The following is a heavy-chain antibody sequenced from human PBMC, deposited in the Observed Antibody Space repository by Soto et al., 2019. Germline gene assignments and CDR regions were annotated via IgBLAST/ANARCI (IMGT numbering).Heavy chain of an antibody. Sequence: SETLSLTCTVSGGSISNSNYYWGWIRQPPGKGLEWIGTIYYSGGTYYNPSLKSRVTISVDTSKNQFSLSLSSVTAADAAVYYCARHFVAVVIKGWGYWGQGTLVTVSS. V-gene: IGHV4-39*01. CDR1: GGSISNSNYY. J-gene: IGHJ4*02. D-gene: IGHD3-10*01. CDR3: ARHFVAVVIKGWGY. CDR2: IYYSGGT.